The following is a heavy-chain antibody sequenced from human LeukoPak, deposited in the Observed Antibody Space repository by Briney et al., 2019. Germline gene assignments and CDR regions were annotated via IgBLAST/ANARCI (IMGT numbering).Heavy chain of an antibody. D-gene: IGHD6-6*01. CDR1: GFTFSSYS. CDR2: ISSSSSTI. CDR3: ARVGGRGSSDY. V-gene: IGHV3-48*01. Sequence: GGSLRLSCAASGFTFSSYSMNWVRQAPGKGLEWVSYISSSSSTIYYADSVKGRFTISRDNAKNSLYLQMNSLRAEDTAVYYCARVGGRGSSDYWGQGTLVTVSS. J-gene: IGHJ4*02.